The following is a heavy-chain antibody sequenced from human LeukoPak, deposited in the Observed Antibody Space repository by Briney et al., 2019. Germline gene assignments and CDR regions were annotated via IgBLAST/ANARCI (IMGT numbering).Heavy chain of an antibody. J-gene: IGHJ4*02. CDR1: GFTFSSYA. CDR2: ISGSGGST. D-gene: IGHD3-10*01. Sequence: GGSLTLSCAASGFTFSSYAMSWVRQATGKGLEWVSAISGSGGSTYYAESVKGRFTISRDNSKNTLYLQMNSLRAEDTAVYYCAKAQGTMVRGVITGYWGQGTLVTVSS. CDR3: AKAQGTMVRGVITGY. V-gene: IGHV3-23*01.